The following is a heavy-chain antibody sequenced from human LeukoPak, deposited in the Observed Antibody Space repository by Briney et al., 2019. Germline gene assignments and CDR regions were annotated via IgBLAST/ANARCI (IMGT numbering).Heavy chain of an antibody. J-gene: IGHJ5*02. CDR3: AREGQPYNWFDP. Sequence: GGSLRLSCAASGFTFSSYAMHWVRQAPGRGLEWVAVISYDGSNKYYADSVKGRFTISRDDSKKTLYLQMNSLRAEDTAVYYCAREGQPYNWFDPWGQGTLVTVSS. CDR2: ISYDGSNK. D-gene: IGHD6-13*01. V-gene: IGHV3-30*01. CDR1: GFTFSSYA.